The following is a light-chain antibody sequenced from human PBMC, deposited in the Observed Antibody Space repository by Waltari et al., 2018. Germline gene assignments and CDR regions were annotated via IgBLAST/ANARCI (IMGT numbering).Light chain of an antibody. CDR1: QRVSSN. CDR3: QQYFMTPT. J-gene: IGKJ1*01. CDR2: WAS. V-gene: IGKV3-15*01. Sequence: EIVMTQSPATLSVSPGERPTLSRRASQRVSSNLAWYQQKPGQPPKLLFYWASTRESGVPDRFSGGGSGTDFTLTISSLQAEDVAVYYCQQYFMTPTFGQGT.